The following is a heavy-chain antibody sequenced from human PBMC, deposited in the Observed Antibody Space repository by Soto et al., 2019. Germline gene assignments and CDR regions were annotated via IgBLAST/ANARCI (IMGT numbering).Heavy chain of an antibody. J-gene: IGHJ3*02. CDR1: GGSISSSSYY. Sequence: QLQLQESGPGLVKPSETLSLTCTVSGGSISSSSYYWGWIRQPPGKGLEWIGSIYYSGSTYYNPSLKSRVTISVDTSKNQFSLKLSSVTAADTAVYYCARLRGGNPIAVAGRAFDIWGQGTMVTVSS. CDR2: IYYSGST. V-gene: IGHV4-39*01. CDR3: ARLRGGNPIAVAGRAFDI. D-gene: IGHD6-19*01.